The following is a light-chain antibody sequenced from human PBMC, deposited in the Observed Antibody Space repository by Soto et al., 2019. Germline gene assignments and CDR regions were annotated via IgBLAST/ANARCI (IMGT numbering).Light chain of an antibody. CDR2: DNR. CDR1: SSNIGNNY. CDR3: GTWDSSLSAVV. Sequence: QSVLTQPPSVSAAPGQKVTVSCSGSSSNIGNNYVSWYQQLPGAAPKLLIYDNRKRPSGIPDRFSGSKSGTSATLGITGLQTGDEADYFCGTWDSSLSAVVFGGGTKVTVL. V-gene: IGLV1-51*01. J-gene: IGLJ3*02.